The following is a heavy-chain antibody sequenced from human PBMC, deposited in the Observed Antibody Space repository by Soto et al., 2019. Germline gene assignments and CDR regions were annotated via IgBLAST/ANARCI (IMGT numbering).Heavy chain of an antibody. D-gene: IGHD3-10*01. CDR3: ARFGTSPNGNWFDP. J-gene: IGHJ5*02. Sequence: LSLTCTVSGGSISSDYWNWIRQPPGKGLEWIGYVYHSWSTKYNPSLKSRVTISVDTSKNQLSLKLSSVTAADTAVYYCARFGTSPNGNWFDPWGQGTLVTVSS. CDR1: GGSISSDY. V-gene: IGHV4-59*01. CDR2: VYHSWST.